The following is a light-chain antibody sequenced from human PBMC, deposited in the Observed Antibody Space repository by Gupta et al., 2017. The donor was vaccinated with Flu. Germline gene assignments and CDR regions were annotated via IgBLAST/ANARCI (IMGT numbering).Light chain of an antibody. CDR3: QQSYSTS. J-gene: IGKJ3*01. CDR2: AAS. Sequence: DIQMTQSPSSLSASVGDRVTITCRASQSISSYLNWYQQKPGKAPKLLIYAASSLQSGVPSRFSGSGSGTDFTLTISRLQPEDFATYYCQQSYSTSFGHGTKVDIK. V-gene: IGKV1-39*01. CDR1: QSISSY.